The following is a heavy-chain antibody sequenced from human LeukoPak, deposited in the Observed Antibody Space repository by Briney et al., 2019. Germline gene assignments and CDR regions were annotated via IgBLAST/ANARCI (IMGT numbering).Heavy chain of an antibody. J-gene: IGHJ4*02. V-gene: IGHV4-59*08. Sequence: KPSETLSLTCTVSGGSISSYYWSWIRQPPGKGLEWIGYIYYSGNTNYNPSLKSRVTISVDTSKNQFSLKLSSVTAADTAVYYCASLTGTTNYWGQGTLVTVSS. CDR3: ASLTGTTNY. D-gene: IGHD1-7*01. CDR2: IYYSGNT. CDR1: GGSISSYY.